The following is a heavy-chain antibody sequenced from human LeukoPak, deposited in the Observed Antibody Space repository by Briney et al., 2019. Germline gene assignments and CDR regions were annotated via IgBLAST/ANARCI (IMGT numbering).Heavy chain of an antibody. D-gene: IGHD3-16*01. CDR1: GFTFSSYW. V-gene: IGHV3-7*01. CDR2: IKQDGSEK. Sequence: GGSLRLSCAASGFTFSSYWMSWVRQAPGKGLEWVANIKQDGSEKYYVDSVKGRFTISRDNAKNSLYLQLNSLRAEDTAVYYCARDLWGDPHWFDPWGQGTLVTVSS. J-gene: IGHJ5*02. CDR3: ARDLWGDPHWFDP.